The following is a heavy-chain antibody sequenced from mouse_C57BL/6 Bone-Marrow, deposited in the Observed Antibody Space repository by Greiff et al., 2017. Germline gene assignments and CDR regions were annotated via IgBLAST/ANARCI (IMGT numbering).Heavy chain of an antibody. CDR1: GYTFTSYW. CDR3: AKGYGSREVDY. V-gene: IGHV1-55*01. D-gene: IGHD1-1*01. CDR2: IYPGSGST. J-gene: IGHJ2*01. Sequence: VQLQQSGAELVKPGASVKMSCKASGYTFTSYWITWVKQRPGQGLEWIGDIYPGSGSTNYNEKFKSKATLTVDTSSSTAYMQLSSLTSEDSAVYYCAKGYGSREVDYWGQGTTLTVSS.